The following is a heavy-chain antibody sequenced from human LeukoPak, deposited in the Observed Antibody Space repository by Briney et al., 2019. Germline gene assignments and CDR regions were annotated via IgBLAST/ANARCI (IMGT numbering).Heavy chain of an antibody. CDR2: IIPIFGTA. CDR3: AYCSSTSCYSNAFDI. V-gene: IGHV1-69*13. D-gene: IGHD2-2*01. J-gene: IGHJ3*02. CDR1: GGTFSGYA. Sequence: SVKVSCKASGGTFSGYAISWVRQAPGQGLEWMGGIIPIFGTANYAQKFQGRVTITADESTSTAYMELSSLRSEDTAVYYCAYCSSTSCYSNAFDIWGQGTMVTVSS.